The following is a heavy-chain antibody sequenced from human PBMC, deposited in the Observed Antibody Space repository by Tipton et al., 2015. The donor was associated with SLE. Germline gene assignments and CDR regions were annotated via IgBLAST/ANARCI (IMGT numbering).Heavy chain of an antibody. CDR2: IKSKTDGGTT. CDR1: GFTFSNAW. J-gene: IGHJ4*02. Sequence: SLRLSCAASGFTFSNAWMSWVRQAPGKGLEWVGRIKSKTDGGTTDYAAPVKGRFTNSRNDSKNTLYLQMNSLKTEDTDVYYCTSEDLTTSRGYWGQGPLVTVSS. D-gene: IGHD4-11*01. V-gene: IGHV3-15*01. CDR3: TSEDLTTSRGY.